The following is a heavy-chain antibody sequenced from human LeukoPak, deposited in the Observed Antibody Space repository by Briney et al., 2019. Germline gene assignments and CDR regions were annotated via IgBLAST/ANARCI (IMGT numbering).Heavy chain of an antibody. D-gene: IGHD3-10*01. CDR2: IKSKTDGGTT. V-gene: IGHV3-15*01. CDR3: TTVFAYGPDY. J-gene: IGHJ4*02. CDR1: GFTFTNAY. Sequence: PGGSLRLSCAASGFTFTNAYMSWVRQSPKEVLEWIGRIKSKTDGGTTDYAAPLKGGFTISRDDSENTLYLQMNSLKTEDTAVYYCTTVFAYGPDYWGQGTLVTVSS.